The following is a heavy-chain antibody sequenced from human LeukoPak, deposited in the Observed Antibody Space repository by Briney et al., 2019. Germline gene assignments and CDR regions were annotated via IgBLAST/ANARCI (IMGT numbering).Heavy chain of an antibody. V-gene: IGHV3-30*18. CDR1: GFTFSSFG. CDR2: ISSDGSSK. D-gene: IGHD6-19*01. J-gene: IGHJ4*02. CDR3: ANSIAVAGTPLDY. Sequence: PGGSLRLSCAAPGFTFSSFGMHWVRQAPGKGLEWVAGISSDGSSKYYADSVKGRFTISRDNSKNTLYLQMNSLRAEDTAVYYCANSIAVAGTPLDYWGQGTLVTVSS.